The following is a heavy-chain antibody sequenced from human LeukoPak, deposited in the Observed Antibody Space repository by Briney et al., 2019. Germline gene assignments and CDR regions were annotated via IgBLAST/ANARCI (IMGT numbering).Heavy chain of an antibody. J-gene: IGHJ4*02. CDR3: ARDQYYYDSSGYLTFDY. D-gene: IGHD3-22*01. CDR1: GVSISSYY. Sequence: SETLSLTCNVSGVSISSYYWSWIRQPAGKGLEWIGRIHTSGSTNYNPSLKSRVTMSVDTSKNQFSLKLSSVTAADTAVYYCARDQYYYDSSGYLTFDYWGQGTLVTVSS. CDR2: IHTSGST. V-gene: IGHV4-4*07.